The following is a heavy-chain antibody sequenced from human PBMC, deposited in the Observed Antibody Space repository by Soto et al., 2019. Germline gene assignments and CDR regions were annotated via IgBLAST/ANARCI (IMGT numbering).Heavy chain of an antibody. J-gene: IGHJ6*02. CDR3: ARDLGATGYYGMDV. D-gene: IGHD1-26*01. V-gene: IGHV3-30-3*01. CDR1: GFTFSSYA. Sequence: GGSLRLSCAASGFTFSSYAMHWVRQAPGKGLEWVAVISYDGSNKYYADSVKGRFTISRDNSKNTLYLQMNSLRAEDTAVYYCARDLGATGYYGMDVWGQGTTVTSP. CDR2: ISYDGSNK.